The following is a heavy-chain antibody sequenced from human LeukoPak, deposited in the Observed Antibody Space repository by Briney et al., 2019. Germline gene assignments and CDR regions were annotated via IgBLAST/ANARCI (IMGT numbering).Heavy chain of an antibody. CDR1: GFTFSSYS. CDR2: ISSSSSYI. CDR3: ARVYYDSSGYTHFDY. V-gene: IGHV3-21*01. Sequence: PGGSLRLSCAASGFTFSSYSMNWVRQAPGKGLEWVSSISSSSSYIYYADSVKGRSTISRDNAKNSLYLQMNSLRAEDTAVYYCARVYYDSSGYTHFDYWGQGTLVTVSS. D-gene: IGHD3-22*01. J-gene: IGHJ4*02.